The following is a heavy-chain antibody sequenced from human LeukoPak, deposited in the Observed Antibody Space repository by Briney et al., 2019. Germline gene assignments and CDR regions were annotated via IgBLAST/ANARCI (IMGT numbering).Heavy chain of an antibody. V-gene: IGHV1-18*01. Sequence: ASVKVSCKASAYTFTSYAISWVRQAPGQGLEWMGWIGGSNGNTKSAQSLQGRVTMTTDTSTSTAYMELRSLRSDDTAVYYCARGTVSGADYYYMYVWGTGTTVTVSS. J-gene: IGHJ6*03. CDR1: AYTFTSYA. CDR3: ARGTVSGADYYYMYV. CDR2: IGGSNGNT. D-gene: IGHD1-26*01.